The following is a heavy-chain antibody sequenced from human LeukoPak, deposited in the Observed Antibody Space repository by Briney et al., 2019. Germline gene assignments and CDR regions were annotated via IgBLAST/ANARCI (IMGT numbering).Heavy chain of an antibody. D-gene: IGHD6-13*01. Sequence: PGGSLRLSCAASGFTFDDYAMNWARQAPGKGLEWVSYIGSSGTTIYYADSVKGRFTISRDNAKNSLYLQMNSLRAEDTAVYYCARDWMRQQLDDGFDYWGQGTLVTVSS. CDR2: IGSSGTTI. J-gene: IGHJ4*02. V-gene: IGHV3-11*04. CDR1: GFTFDDYA. CDR3: ARDWMRQQLDDGFDY.